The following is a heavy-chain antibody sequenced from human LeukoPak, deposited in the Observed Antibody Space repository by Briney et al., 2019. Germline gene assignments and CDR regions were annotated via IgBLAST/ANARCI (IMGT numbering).Heavy chain of an antibody. V-gene: IGHV1-3*01. D-gene: IGHD6-19*01. Sequence: GASVKVSCKASGYTFSGYAIHWVRQAPGQRFEWMGWINAGNGNTKYSQKFQGRVTITRDTSASTAYMELSSLRSEDTAVYYCTRWSAVAGTSFDYWGQGTLVTVSS. CDR1: GYTFSGYA. J-gene: IGHJ4*02. CDR2: INAGNGNT. CDR3: TRWSAVAGTSFDY.